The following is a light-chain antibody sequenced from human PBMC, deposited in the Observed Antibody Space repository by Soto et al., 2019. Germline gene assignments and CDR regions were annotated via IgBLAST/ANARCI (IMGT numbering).Light chain of an antibody. Sequence: EIVLTQSPGTLSLSPGERATLSCRASQSVSNSYIAWYQQKPGQAPRLLIYGASSRATGIPDRFSGSGSGKGFPLNNHRPEAEDFGVYLCSQYGSSPWTFRQGTQVEIK. CDR1: QSVSNSY. V-gene: IGKV3-20*01. J-gene: IGKJ1*01. CDR2: GAS. CDR3: SQYGSSPWT.